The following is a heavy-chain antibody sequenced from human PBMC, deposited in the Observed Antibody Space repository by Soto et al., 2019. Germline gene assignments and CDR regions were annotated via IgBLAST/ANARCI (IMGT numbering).Heavy chain of an antibody. Sequence: GASGKVSCKASGYTFSSYGISWGRQAPGQGLEWMGWISAYNGNTNYAQKLQGRVTMTTDTSTSTAYMELRSLRSDDTAVYYCARDLKVVNDAFDIWGQGTMVTVSS. D-gene: IGHD2-15*01. V-gene: IGHV1-18*01. CDR3: ARDLKVVNDAFDI. CDR1: GYTFSSYG. CDR2: ISAYNGNT. J-gene: IGHJ3*02.